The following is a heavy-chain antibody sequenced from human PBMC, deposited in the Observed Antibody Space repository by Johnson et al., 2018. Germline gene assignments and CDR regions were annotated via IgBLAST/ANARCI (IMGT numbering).Heavy chain of an antibody. D-gene: IGHD6-19*01. CDR2: ISNDGSYT. J-gene: IGHJ1*01. Sequence: QVQLVQSGGGVVQPGRSLRLSCAASGFTFSAYGMFWVRQAPGKGLEWVALISNDGSYTYYAASVKGRFTISRASSKKTLDLQMNSLRVEDTAVYYCTGDSWLARQHWGQGTLVTVSS. CDR3: TGDSWLARQH. CDR1: GFTFSAYG. V-gene: IGHV3-30*05.